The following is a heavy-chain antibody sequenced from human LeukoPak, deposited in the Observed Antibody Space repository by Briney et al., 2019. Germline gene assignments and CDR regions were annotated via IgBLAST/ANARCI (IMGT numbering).Heavy chain of an antibody. J-gene: IGHJ4*02. CDR3: ARSIAAAGPTAYYFVY. CDR2: IYYSGST. D-gene: IGHD6-13*01. V-gene: IGHV4-59*01. Sequence: PSGTLSLTCTVSGGSISRYYWSWIRQPPRKGLEWIGDIYYSGSTKYNPSLKSRVTISVDTSKNQFSLKLSSVTAADTAVYYCARSIAAAGPTAYYFVYWGEGSLVTVSS. CDR1: GGSISRYY.